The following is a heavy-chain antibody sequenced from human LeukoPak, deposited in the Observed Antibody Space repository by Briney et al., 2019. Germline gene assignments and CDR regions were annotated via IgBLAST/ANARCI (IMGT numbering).Heavy chain of an antibody. V-gene: IGHV1-2*02. D-gene: IGHD3-22*01. Sequence: ASVKVSCKASGYTFTSYYMHWVRHAPGQGHEWMGWINPNSGGTNYAQKLQGRVTMTRDTAISTAYMELSRLRSDDTAVYYCARAIYYDSSGSDAFDIWGQGTMVTVSS. CDR2: INPNSGGT. J-gene: IGHJ3*02. CDR3: ARAIYYDSSGSDAFDI. CDR1: GYTFTSYY.